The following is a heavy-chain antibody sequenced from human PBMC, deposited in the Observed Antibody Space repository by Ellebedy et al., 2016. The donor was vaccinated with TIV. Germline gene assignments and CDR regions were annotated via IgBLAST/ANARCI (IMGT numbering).Heavy chain of an antibody. CDR2: IYPGDSDT. CDR1: GYSFTTYW. J-gene: IGHJ2*01. V-gene: IGHV5-51*01. CDR3: ARPYCSSTSCPYWYFDL. Sequence: GESLKISCKGSGYSFTTYWIGWVRQMPGKGLEWMGIIYPGDSDTRYSPSFQGQVTISADKSISTAYLQWSSLKASDTAMYYCARPYCSSTSCPYWYFDLWGRGTLVTVSS. D-gene: IGHD2-2*01.